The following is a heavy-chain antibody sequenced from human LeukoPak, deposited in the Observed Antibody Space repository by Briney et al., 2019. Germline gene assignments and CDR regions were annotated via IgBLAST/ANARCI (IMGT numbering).Heavy chain of an antibody. CDR3: AKDFRIGYSAHFDY. V-gene: IGHV3-23*01. J-gene: IGHJ4*02. CDR1: GFTFSSYA. D-gene: IGHD2-21*01. CDR2: ISGSGGST. Sequence: PGGSLRLSCAASGFTFSSYAMSWVRQAPGKGLEWVSAISGSGGSTYYADSVKGRFTIFRDNSKNTLYLQMDSLRGEDTAVYYCAKDFRIGYSAHFDYWGQGALVTVSS.